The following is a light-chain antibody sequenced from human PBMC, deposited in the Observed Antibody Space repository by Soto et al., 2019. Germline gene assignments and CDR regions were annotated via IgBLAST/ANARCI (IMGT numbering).Light chain of an antibody. CDR1: QSVNSTF. CDR3: QQYNNWPPIT. CDR2: SAS. Sequence: EIVLTQSPGTLSLSPGERATLSCRASQSVNSTFLAWYQQKPGQAPRLLIYSASSRATGIPDRFSGSGSGTEFTLTISSLQSEDFAVYYCQQYNNWPPITFGQGTRLEIK. V-gene: IGKV3-20*01. J-gene: IGKJ5*01.